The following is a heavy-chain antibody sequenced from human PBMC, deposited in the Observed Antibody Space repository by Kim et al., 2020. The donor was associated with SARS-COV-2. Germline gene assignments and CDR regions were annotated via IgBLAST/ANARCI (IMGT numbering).Heavy chain of an antibody. CDR3: TRVGIEQWLVMYYFDY. CDR2: IRSKAYGGTT. J-gene: IGHJ4*02. V-gene: IGHV3-49*03. Sequence: GGSLRLSCTASGFTFGDYAMSWFRQAPGKGLEWVGFIRSKAYGGTTEYASSVKGRFTISRDDSKSIAYLQMNSLKTEDTAVYYCTRVGIEQWLVMYYFDYWGQGTLVTVSS. D-gene: IGHD6-19*01. CDR1: GFTFGDYA.